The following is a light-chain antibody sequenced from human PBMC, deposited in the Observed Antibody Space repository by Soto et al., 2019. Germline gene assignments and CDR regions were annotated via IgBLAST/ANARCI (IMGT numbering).Light chain of an antibody. V-gene: IGKV3-20*01. J-gene: IGKJ2*01. CDR2: GAL. CDR3: QHYGSSPYT. CDR1: QSVSSIY. Sequence: EIGLTQSPGTLSLSPGERATLSCRASQSVSSIYLAWYQQKPGQAPRLLIYGALSRATGIPDRFSGSGSGTDYTLTISRLEPEDFAVYYCQHYGSSPYTFGQGTKLEIK.